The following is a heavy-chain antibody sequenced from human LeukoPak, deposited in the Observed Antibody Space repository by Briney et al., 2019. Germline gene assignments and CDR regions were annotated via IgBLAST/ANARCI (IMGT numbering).Heavy chain of an antibody. CDR3: ARDSIAAAVDDAFDI. CDR2: ISAYNGNT. D-gene: IGHD6-13*01. J-gene: IGHJ3*02. Sequence: ASVKVSCXASGYTFTSYGISWVRQAPGQGLEWMGWISAYNGNTNYAQKLQGRVTMTTDTSTSTAYMELRSLRSDDTAVYYCARDSIAAAVDDAFDIWGQGTMVTVSS. CDR1: GYTFTSYG. V-gene: IGHV1-18*01.